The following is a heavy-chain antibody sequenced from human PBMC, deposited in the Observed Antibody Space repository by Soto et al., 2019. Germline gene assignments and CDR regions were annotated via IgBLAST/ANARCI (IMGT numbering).Heavy chain of an antibody. D-gene: IGHD3-3*01. Sequence: SVKVSCKASGGTFSSYAISWVRQAPGQGLEWMGGIIPIFGTANYAQKFQGRVTITADKSTSTAYMELSSLRSEDTAVYYCASSFGYYDFWSGYYGMDVWGQGTTVTVSS. CDR3: ASSFGYYDFWSGYYGMDV. CDR2: IIPIFGTA. V-gene: IGHV1-69*06. CDR1: GGTFSSYA. J-gene: IGHJ6*02.